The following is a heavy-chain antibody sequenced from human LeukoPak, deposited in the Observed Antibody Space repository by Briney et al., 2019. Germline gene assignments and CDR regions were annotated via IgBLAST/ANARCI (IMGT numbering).Heavy chain of an antibody. V-gene: IGHV4-34*01. CDR3: ASHYSSGSYRYTGSFDS. CDR2: INHSETT. CDR1: GGSFSDYY. Sequence: SETLSLTCAVYGGSFSDYYWSWIRQPPGKGLEWIGEINHSETTNYSPSLKSRVSISVDTSKNQFSLKLNSVTAADAAMYYCASHYSSGSYRYTGSFDSWGKGMLVNVSS. D-gene: IGHD3-16*02. J-gene: IGHJ4*02.